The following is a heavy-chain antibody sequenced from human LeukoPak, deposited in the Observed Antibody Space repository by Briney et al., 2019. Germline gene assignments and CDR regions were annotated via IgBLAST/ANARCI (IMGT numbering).Heavy chain of an antibody. D-gene: IGHD4-17*01. CDR3: ARDHSMPPSYGDYSPYNWFDP. Sequence: SETLSLTCTVSGGSISSSSYYWGWIRQPPGKGLEWIGRIYYSGSTYYNPSLKRRLTMSVDTSKNQFSLKLSSVTAADTAVYYCARDHSMPPSYGDYSPYNWFDPWGQGTLVTVSS. CDR2: IYYSGST. J-gene: IGHJ5*02. CDR1: GGSISSSSYY. V-gene: IGHV4-39*07.